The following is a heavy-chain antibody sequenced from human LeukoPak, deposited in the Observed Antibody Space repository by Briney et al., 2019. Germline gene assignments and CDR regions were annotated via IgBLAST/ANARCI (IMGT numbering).Heavy chain of an antibody. CDR1: GFPFNVQT. J-gene: IGHJ5*02. CDR3: ARVTDGWYHWFDP. CDR2: ISSSSSYI. Sequence: GGSLRLSCAASGFPFNVQTMSWVRQASGKGLEWVSSISSSSSYIYYADSVKGRFTISRDNAKNSLYLQMNSLRAEDTAVYYCARVTDGWYHWFDPWGQGTLVTVSS. V-gene: IGHV3-21*01. D-gene: IGHD6-19*01.